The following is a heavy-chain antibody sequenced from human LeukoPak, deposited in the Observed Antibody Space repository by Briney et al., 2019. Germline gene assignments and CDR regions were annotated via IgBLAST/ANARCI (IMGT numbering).Heavy chain of an antibody. CDR3: ATAPTQAAPDPLLPLDY. CDR1: GGAFSNYT. J-gene: IGHJ4*02. V-gene: IGHV1-69*13. CDR2: IIPVFGAT. Sequence: SVKVSCKTSGGAFSNYTLSWVRQAPGQGLEWMGGIIPVFGATSFAQKFRGRVTIVADQSTSTGYMELSSLRSEDTAVYYCATAPTQAAPDPLLPLDYWGQGTLVTVSS. D-gene: IGHD6-6*01.